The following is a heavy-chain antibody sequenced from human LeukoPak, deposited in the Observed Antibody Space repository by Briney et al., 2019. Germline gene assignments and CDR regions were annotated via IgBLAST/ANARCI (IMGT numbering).Heavy chain of an antibody. V-gene: IGHV4-59*01. D-gene: IGHD2-21*02. CDR3: ARAVLCGGDCYSDFDY. J-gene: IGHJ4*02. CDR1: GGSISSYY. Sequence: PSETLSLTCTVSGGSISSYYWSWIRQPPGKGLEWIGYIYYSGSTNYNPSLKSRVTISVDTSKNQFSLKLSSVTAADTAVYYCARAVLCGGDCYSDFDYWGQGTLVTVSS. CDR2: IYYSGST.